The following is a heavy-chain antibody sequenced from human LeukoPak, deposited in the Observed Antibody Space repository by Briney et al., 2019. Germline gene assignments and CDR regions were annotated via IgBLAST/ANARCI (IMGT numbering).Heavy chain of an antibody. J-gene: IGHJ4*02. CDR2: ISNVATI. CDR1: GFTFRSYA. CDR3: ARGGQDLGYCSSTSCSNLYFDY. D-gene: IGHD2-2*01. V-gene: IGHV3-69-1*01. Sequence: GGSLRLSCAASGFTFRSYAMTWVRQAPGKGLEWVSEISNVATINYADSVKGRFTISRDNAKNSLYLQMNSLRAEDTAVYYCARGGQDLGYCSSTSCSNLYFDYWGQGTLVTVSS.